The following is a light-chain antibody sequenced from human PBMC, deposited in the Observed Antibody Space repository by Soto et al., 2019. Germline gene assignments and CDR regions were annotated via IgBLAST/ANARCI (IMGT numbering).Light chain of an antibody. CDR3: AAWDDSLKV. V-gene: IGLV1-47*02. CDR1: SSNIGSNY. CDR2: SNN. J-gene: IGLJ3*02. Sequence: QSVLTQPPSASGTPGQRVTISCSGSSSNIGSNYVYWYQQLPVTAPKLLIYSNNQRPSGVPDRFSGSKSGTSASLAISGLRSEDEADYYCAAWDDSLKVFGGGTKLTVL.